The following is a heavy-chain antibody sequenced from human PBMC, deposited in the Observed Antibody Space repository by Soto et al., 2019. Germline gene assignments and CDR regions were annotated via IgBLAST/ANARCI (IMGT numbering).Heavy chain of an antibody. CDR1: GYSFTNYW. Sequence: EVQLVQSGAEVKKPGESLKISCKGSGYSFTNYWIGWVRQMPGKGLEWIGIIYPGDSDIRYSPSFQGQVTISANKSISTAYLQWSSLKASDTAMYYCARQGDSSGFSYYYYGMDVWGQGTTVTVS. D-gene: IGHD3-22*01. V-gene: IGHV5-51*01. J-gene: IGHJ6*02. CDR3: ARQGDSSGFSYYYYGMDV. CDR2: IYPGDSDI.